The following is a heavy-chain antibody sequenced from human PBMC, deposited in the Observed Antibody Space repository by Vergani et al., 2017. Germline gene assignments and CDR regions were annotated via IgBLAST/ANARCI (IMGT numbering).Heavy chain of an antibody. D-gene: IGHD3-16*01. CDR2: IYNSGNG. V-gene: IGHV4-39*01. Sequence: QMQLQESGPGLVKASETLSLTCTVSGDSIISRSYYWGWIRQPPGKGLEWIGRIYNSGNGDSSSSLKSRVTIPADTSKNQFSLRLTSVIAADTAVYYCASGKYYSDSTSHCLWRYFDVWGRGTLVTVPS. CDR3: ASGKYYSDSTSHCLWRYFDV. CDR1: GDSIISRSYY. J-gene: IGHJ2*01.